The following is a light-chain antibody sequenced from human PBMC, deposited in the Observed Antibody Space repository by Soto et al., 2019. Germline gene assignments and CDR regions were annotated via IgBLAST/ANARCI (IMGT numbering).Light chain of an antibody. Sequence: EIVLTQSRCTLSFSPLERSTLSCRASQSITSSYLAWYQQKPGQAPRLLIHGASNRATGIPDRFSGSGSGTEFTLTISRLEPEDFAVFYCQQYGRSPCTFGPGTKVDIK. J-gene: IGKJ3*01. CDR1: QSITSSY. V-gene: IGKV3-20*01. CDR2: GAS. CDR3: QQYGRSPCT.